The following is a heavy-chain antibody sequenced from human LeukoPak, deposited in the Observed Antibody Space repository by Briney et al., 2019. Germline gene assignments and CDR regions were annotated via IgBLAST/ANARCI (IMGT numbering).Heavy chain of an antibody. V-gene: IGHV1-18*01. CDR2: ISAYNGNT. CDR3: ARDTSLSSTSPKRFDP. CDR1: GYTFTSYG. Sequence: ASVKVSCKASGYTFTSYGISWGRQAPGQGLEWMGWISAYNGNTNYAQKLQGRVTMTTDTSTSTAYMELRSLRSDDTAVYYCARDTSLSSTSPKRFDPWGQGTLVTVSS. D-gene: IGHD2-2*01. J-gene: IGHJ5*02.